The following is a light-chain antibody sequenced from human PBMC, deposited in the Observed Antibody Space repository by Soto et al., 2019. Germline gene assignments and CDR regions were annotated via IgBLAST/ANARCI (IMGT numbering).Light chain of an antibody. J-gene: IGKJ1*01. Sequence: EIVLIQSPVTLSLSPGERATLSCRASQSISSSLAWYQQNPGQAPRLLIYGASSRATGIPDRFSGSGSGTDFTLTVSRLEPEDFAVYYCQQYGSSRTFGQGTKVDIK. CDR1: QSISSS. CDR3: QQYGSSRT. CDR2: GAS. V-gene: IGKV3-20*01.